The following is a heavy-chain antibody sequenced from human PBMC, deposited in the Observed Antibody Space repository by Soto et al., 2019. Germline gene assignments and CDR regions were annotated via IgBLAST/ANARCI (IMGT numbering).Heavy chain of an antibody. CDR1: GGTFSSYA. Sequence: SVKVSCKASGGTFSSYAISWVRQAPGQGLEWMGGIIPIFGTANYAQKFQGRVTITADESTSTAYMELSSLRSEDTAVYYCATEGATQYYYYGMDVWGQGTTVTVSS. J-gene: IGHJ6*02. CDR3: ATEGATQYYYYGMDV. CDR2: IIPIFGTA. V-gene: IGHV1-69*13. D-gene: IGHD1-26*01.